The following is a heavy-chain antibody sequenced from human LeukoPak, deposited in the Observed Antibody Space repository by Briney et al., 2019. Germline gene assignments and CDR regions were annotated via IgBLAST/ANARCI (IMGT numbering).Heavy chain of an antibody. Sequence: PSETLSLTCAVYGGSFSGYYWSWIRQPPGKGLEWIGEINHSGSTNYNPSLKSRVTISVDTSKNQFSLKLSSVTAADTAVYYCARGIVVVVAATLSHNWFDPWGQGTLVTVSS. CDR2: INHSGST. CDR1: GGSFSGYY. J-gene: IGHJ5*02. CDR3: ARGIVVVVAATLSHNWFDP. V-gene: IGHV4-34*01. D-gene: IGHD2-15*01.